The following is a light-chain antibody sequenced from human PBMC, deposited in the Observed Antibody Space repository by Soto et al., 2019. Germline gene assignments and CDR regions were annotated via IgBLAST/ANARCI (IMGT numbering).Light chain of an antibody. CDR3: QHFRA. Sequence: EVVLTQSPGTLSLSPGERATLSCRASQSVSSSYVAWYQQKRGQAPRLLMYGASSRATGIPDRFSGSGSGTDFTLTISRLEPEDFVLYYCQHFRAFGQGKRLEIK. CDR1: QSVSSSY. CDR2: GAS. J-gene: IGKJ5*01. V-gene: IGKV3-20*01.